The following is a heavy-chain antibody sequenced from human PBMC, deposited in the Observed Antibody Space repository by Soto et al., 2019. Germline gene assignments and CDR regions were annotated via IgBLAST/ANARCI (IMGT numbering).Heavy chain of an antibody. Sequence: SETLSLTCTVSGDSVSRDSSYWSWIRQPPGKGLEWIGYIYYTGSTNYNPSLKSRVTISVDTSKNQFSLKLSSVTAADTAVYSCARADCSGDSCYFDNWGQGTLVTVSS. J-gene: IGHJ4*02. D-gene: IGHD2-15*01. CDR2: IYYTGST. V-gene: IGHV4-61*01. CDR1: GDSVSRDSSY. CDR3: ARADCSGDSCYFDN.